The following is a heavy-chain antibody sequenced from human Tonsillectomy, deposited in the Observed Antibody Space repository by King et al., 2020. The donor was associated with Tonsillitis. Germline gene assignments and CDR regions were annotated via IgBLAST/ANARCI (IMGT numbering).Heavy chain of an antibody. CDR1: GFTFSSYA. D-gene: IGHD5-24*01. CDR3: AKGRTGAREMATIYPFDY. Sequence: VQLVESGGGLVQPGGSLRLSCAASGFTFSSYAMSWVRQAPGKGLEWVSAISGSGGSTYYAESVKGRFTISRDNSKNTLYLQMNNLRAEDTAVYYCAKGRTGAREMATIYPFDYWGQGTLVTVSS. CDR2: ISGSGGST. J-gene: IGHJ4*02. V-gene: IGHV3-23*04.